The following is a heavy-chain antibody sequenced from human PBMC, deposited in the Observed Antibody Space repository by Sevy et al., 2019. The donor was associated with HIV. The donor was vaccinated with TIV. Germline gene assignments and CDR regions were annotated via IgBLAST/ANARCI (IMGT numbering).Heavy chain of an antibody. D-gene: IGHD3-22*01. CDR1: GGSISSYY. V-gene: IGHV4-59*01. J-gene: IGHJ4*02. CDR3: ARDRGYYDSSGHYPGYYFDY. CDR2: IYYSGST. Sequence: SESLSLTCTVSGGSISSYYWSWIRQPPGKGLEWIGYIYYSGSTNYNASIKSRVTISVDTSKNQFSLKLSSVTAADTAVYYCARDRGYYDSSGHYPGYYFDYWGQGTLVTVSS.